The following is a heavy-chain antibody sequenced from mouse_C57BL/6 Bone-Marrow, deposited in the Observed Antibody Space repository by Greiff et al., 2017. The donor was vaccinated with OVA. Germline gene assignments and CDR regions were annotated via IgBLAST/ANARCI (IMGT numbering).Heavy chain of an antibody. CDR2: IDPSDSYT. CDR3: AQRYY. V-gene: IGHV1-69*01. CDR1: GYTFTSYW. J-gene: IGHJ2*01. Sequence: QVQLQQSGAELVMPGASVKLSCKASGYTFTSYWMHWVKQRPGQGLEWIGEIDPSDSYTNYNQKFKGKSTLTVDKSSSTAYMQLSSLTSEDSAVYYCAQRYYWGQGTTLTVSS.